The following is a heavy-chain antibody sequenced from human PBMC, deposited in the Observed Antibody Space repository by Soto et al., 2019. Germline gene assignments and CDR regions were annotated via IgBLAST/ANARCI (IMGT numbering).Heavy chain of an antibody. CDR1: GFSLSTSGVS. CDR3: AHRSLYRALFVF. J-gene: IGHJ4*02. V-gene: IGHV2-5*02. Sequence: QITLKESGPTLVKPTQTLTLTCTFSGFSLSTSGVSVGWVRQPPGRALEWLALIYWDDDKHYSPSLKSRLTTTYDPSQNQLVLTMTNMVPVDPATYFCAHRSLYRALFVFWGQGTLVTVSS. CDR2: IYWDDDK.